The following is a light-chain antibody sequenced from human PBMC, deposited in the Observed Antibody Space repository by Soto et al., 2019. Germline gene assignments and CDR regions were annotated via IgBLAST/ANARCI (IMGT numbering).Light chain of an antibody. CDR2: SAS. V-gene: IGKV3-11*01. J-gene: IGKJ4*01. CDR3: QQRSNWPLT. Sequence: EIVLTQSPATLSLSPGERATLSCRASQSVSSCLAWYQQKPGQAPRLLIYSASNRATGIPARFSGSGSGTDFTLTISSLEPEDFAVYYCQQRSNWPLTFGGGTKVEIK. CDR1: QSVSSC.